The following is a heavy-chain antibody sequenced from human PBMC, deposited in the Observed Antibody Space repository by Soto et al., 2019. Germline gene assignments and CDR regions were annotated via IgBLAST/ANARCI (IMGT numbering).Heavy chain of an antibody. CDR2: INSGGTVA. J-gene: IGHJ4*02. Sequence: GGSLRLSCAASGFTYDSYAMRWVRQAPGKGLEWDSGINSGGTVAHYADSVKGRFAISRDNSKNTLSLEMNSLRADDTGLYYCAISTGGFGGLFVVPSDYWGQGTLVTVSS. CDR3: AISTGGFGGLFVVPSDY. CDR1: GFTYDSYA. V-gene: IGHV3-23*01. D-gene: IGHD3-16*01.